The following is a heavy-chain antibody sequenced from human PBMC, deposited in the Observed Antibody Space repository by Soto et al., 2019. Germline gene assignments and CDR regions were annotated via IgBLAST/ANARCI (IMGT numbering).Heavy chain of an antibody. J-gene: IGHJ6*02. V-gene: IGHV1-3*01. CDR2: INAGNGNT. CDR3: AREMYSSSWSFEVGYYYGMDV. Sequence: QVQLVQSGAEVKKPGASVKVSCKASGYTFTSYAMHWVRQAPGQRLEWMGWINAGNGNTKYSKKFQGRVTITRDTSASTAYLELSSLRSEDTAVYYCAREMYSSSWSFEVGYYYGMDVWGQGTTVTVSS. CDR1: GYTFTSYA. D-gene: IGHD6-13*01.